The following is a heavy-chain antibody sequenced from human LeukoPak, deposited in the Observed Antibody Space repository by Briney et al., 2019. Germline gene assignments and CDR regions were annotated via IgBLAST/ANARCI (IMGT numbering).Heavy chain of an antibody. CDR1: GGSISSGGYS. J-gene: IGHJ4*02. V-gene: IGHV4-30-2*01. CDR3: AGHHPRNTVDF. CDR2: NYHSGST. Sequence: PSETLSLTCAVSGGSISSGGYSWSWIRQPPGKGLEWIGYNYHSGSTYYNPSLKSRVTISVDRSKNQFSLKLSSVTAANTAAYYCAGHHPRNTVDFWGQGTLVTVSS. D-gene: IGHD2/OR15-2a*01.